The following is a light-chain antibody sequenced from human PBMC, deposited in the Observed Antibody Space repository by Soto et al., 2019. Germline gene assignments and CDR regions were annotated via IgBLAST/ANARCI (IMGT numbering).Light chain of an antibody. CDR3: LQDYNYPRT. CDR2: AAS. Sequence: AIQMTQSPSSLSASVGDRVTITCRASQGIRNDLSWYQDKPGKAPKLLIYAASSLQAGVPSRFSGSGSGTDFTLTITSLQPEDFAAYYCLQDYNYPRTFGQGTKVEI. CDR1: QGIRND. J-gene: IGKJ1*01. V-gene: IGKV1-6*01.